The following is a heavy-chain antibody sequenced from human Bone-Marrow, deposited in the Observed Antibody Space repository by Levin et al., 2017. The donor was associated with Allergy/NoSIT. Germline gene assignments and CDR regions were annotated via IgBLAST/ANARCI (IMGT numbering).Heavy chain of an antibody. D-gene: IGHD2/OR15-2a*01. J-gene: IGHJ4*02. CDR1: GFSFSSYG. CDR2: ISGSGGYS. CDR3: AKVSAGIVLLGENFDY. Sequence: RAGGSLRLSCAASGFSFSSYGMAWVRQAPGKGLEWVSVISGSGGYSYAADSVKGRFTISRDNSKDMLFLQMNSLRAEDTAVYYCAKVSAGIVLLGENFDYWGQGTLVTVSS. V-gene: IGHV3-23*01.